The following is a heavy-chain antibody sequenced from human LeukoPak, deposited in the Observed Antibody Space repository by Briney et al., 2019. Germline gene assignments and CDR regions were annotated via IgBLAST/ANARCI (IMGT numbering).Heavy chain of an antibody. CDR1: GFTFSSYA. CDR3: ARISSSRTIFGVVSRFDP. J-gene: IGHJ5*02. D-gene: IGHD3-3*01. V-gene: IGHV3-23*01. Sequence: GGSPRLSCAASGFTFSSYAMSWVRQAPGKGLEWVSAISGSGGSTYYADSVKGRFTISRDNSKNTLYLQMNSLRAEDTAVYYCARISSSRTIFGVVSRFDPWGQGTLVTVSS. CDR2: ISGSGGST.